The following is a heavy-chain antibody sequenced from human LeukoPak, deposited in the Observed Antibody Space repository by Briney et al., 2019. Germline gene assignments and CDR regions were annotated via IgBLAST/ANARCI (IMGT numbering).Heavy chain of an antibody. Sequence: SETLSLTCAVYGGSFSGYYWSWIRQPPGKGLEWIGEINHSGSTNYNPSLKSRVTISVDTSKNQFSLKLSSVTAADTAVYYCARGRRSTDIVVVPAAAATFDPWGQGTLVTVSS. CDR3: ARGRRSTDIVVVPAAAATFDP. V-gene: IGHV4-34*01. J-gene: IGHJ5*02. D-gene: IGHD2-2*01. CDR1: GGSFSGYY. CDR2: INHSGST.